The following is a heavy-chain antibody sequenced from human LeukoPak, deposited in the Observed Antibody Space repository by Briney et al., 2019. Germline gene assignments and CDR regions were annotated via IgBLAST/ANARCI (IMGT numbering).Heavy chain of an antibody. D-gene: IGHD4-17*01. J-gene: IGHJ4*02. Sequence: GGSLRLSCAASGFTFSSYSMNWIRQAPGKGLEWVSYISSSGSTIYYADSVKGRFTISRDNTKNSLYLQMNSLRAEDTAVYYCARDGYGDPGVLDYWGQGTLVTVSS. CDR2: ISSSGSTI. V-gene: IGHV3-48*04. CDR3: ARDGYGDPGVLDY. CDR1: GFTFSSYS.